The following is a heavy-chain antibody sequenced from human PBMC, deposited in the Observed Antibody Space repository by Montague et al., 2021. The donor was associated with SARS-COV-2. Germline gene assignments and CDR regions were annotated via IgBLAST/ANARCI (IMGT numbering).Heavy chain of an antibody. V-gene: IGHV4-39*01. Sequence: SETRSLTCGVSGGSFDSDNFFWGWIRQPPGKRLEWIGVISNGGRTFYNPSLKSRVTISVHTSRNQLSLNVKSVTAADTAVYYCARHRRYAVVTYYPDFWGQGILVTVSS. CDR1: GGSFDSDNFF. CDR3: ARHRRYAVVTYYPDF. CDR2: ISNGGRT. D-gene: IGHD3-16*01. J-gene: IGHJ4*02.